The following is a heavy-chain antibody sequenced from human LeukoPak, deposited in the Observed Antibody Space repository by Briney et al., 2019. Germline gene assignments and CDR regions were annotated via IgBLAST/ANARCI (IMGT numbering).Heavy chain of an antibody. CDR3: ARGRGGFRFGGSSVKWYFDL. CDR2: IYTSGST. J-gene: IGHJ2*01. Sequence: SETLSLTRTVSGGSISSYYWSWIRQPAGKGLEWIGRIYTSGSTNYNPSLKSRVTMSVDTSKNQFSLKLSSVTAADTAVYYCARGRGGFRFGGSSVKWYFDLWGRGTLVTVSS. D-gene: IGHD1-26*01. CDR1: GGSISSYY. V-gene: IGHV4-4*07.